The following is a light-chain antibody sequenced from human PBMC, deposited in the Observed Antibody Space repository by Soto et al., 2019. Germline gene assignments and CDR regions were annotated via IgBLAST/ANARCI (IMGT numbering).Light chain of an antibody. CDR2: SNN. J-gene: IGLJ1*01. CDR1: SSKIGSNT. Sequence: QSVLTQPPSAFGTPGQRVTSSCSGSSSKIGSNTVNWYQQLPGTVPKLLIYSNNQRPSGVPDRFSGSKSGPSASLAISGLQSEDEADYYCAAWDDSLNGYVFGTGTKVTVL. V-gene: IGLV1-44*01. CDR3: AAWDDSLNGYV.